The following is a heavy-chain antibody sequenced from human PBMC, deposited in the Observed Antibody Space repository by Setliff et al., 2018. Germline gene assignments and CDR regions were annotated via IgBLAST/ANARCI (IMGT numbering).Heavy chain of an antibody. CDR2: ISFDGRVK. Sequence: PGGSLRLSCAASGFAFNSYALHWVRQAPGTRLEWVAVISFDGRVKYYVDSVKGRFTISRDSSKNTLLLQMSSLRADDTAVYYCAKGFQGKNVGTFDSWGHGILVTVSS. V-gene: IGHV3-30-3*01. CDR1: GFAFNSYA. CDR3: AKGFQGKNVGTFDS. J-gene: IGHJ4*01. D-gene: IGHD1-7*01.